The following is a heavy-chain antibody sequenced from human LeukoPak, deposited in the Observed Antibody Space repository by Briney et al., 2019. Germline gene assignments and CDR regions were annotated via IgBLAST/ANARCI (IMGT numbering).Heavy chain of an antibody. Sequence: ASVKVSCKVSGYTLTELSIHWVRQAPGKGLEWMGGFHPEDGETIYAQKFQGRVTITEDTSTDTAYMELNSLRSEDTAVYYCATDHYGSGSYYYYYGMDVWGQGTTVTVSS. CDR1: GYTLTELS. CDR2: FHPEDGET. CDR3: ATDHYGSGSYYYYYGMDV. J-gene: IGHJ6*02. D-gene: IGHD3-10*01. V-gene: IGHV1-24*01.